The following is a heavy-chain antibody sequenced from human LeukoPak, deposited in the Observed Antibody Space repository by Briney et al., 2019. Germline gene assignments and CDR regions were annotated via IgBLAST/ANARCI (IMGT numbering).Heavy chain of an antibody. CDR1: GGSFSGYY. Sequence: SETLSLTCAVYGGSFSGYYWSWIRQPPGKGLEWIGEISHSGSTNYNPSLKSRVTISVDTSKNQFSLKLSSVTAADTAMYYCARGSSWYQPDYWGQGTLVTVSS. D-gene: IGHD6-13*01. CDR3: ARGSSWYQPDY. J-gene: IGHJ4*02. CDR2: ISHSGST. V-gene: IGHV4-34*01.